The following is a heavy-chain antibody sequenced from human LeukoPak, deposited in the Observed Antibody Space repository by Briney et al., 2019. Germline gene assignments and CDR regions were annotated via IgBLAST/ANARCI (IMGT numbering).Heavy chain of an antibody. CDR2: ISSDGSKN. CDR3: AKIPNYGSGNDAFDV. D-gene: IGHD3-10*01. V-gene: IGHV3-30*18. J-gene: IGHJ3*01. CDR1: GFPFSSYG. Sequence: PGRSLRLSCAASGFPFSSYGMHWVRQAPGKGLEWVAVISSDGSKNHYADSVKGRFTISRDNSKNTLFLQMHSLRAEDTAVFYCAKIPNYGSGNDAFDVWGQGTMVTVSS.